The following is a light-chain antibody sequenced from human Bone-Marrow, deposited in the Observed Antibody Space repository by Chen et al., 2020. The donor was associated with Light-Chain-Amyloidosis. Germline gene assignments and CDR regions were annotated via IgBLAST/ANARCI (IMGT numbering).Light chain of an antibody. Sequence: DIQMTRSPSSLSASVGDRVTITCRASQGIASYLAWYQQKPGKVPKLLIYAATTLQSGVPSRFSGSGSGADFTLTISSLQPEDVATYYCQNYNSAPRAFGQGTKVEI. J-gene: IGKJ1*01. CDR2: AAT. CDR1: QGIASY. CDR3: QNYNSAPRA. V-gene: IGKV1-27*01.